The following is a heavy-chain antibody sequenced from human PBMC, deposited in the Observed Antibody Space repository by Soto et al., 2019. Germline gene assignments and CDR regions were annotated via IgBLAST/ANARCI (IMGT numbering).Heavy chain of an antibody. CDR3: ARRAWDSYSAIDV. D-gene: IGHD3-22*01. V-gene: IGHV3-30*09. Sequence: VQLVESGGGEVQPGRSLRLSCAASGFKYTDFALHWVRQAPGKGLEWVAIISYDGSDKYYADSVKGLFVISRDNPKNTLYLEMNTLRPEDTAVYFCARRAWDSYSAIDVWGQGTTVTVFS. CDR1: GFKYTDFA. J-gene: IGHJ6*02. CDR2: ISYDGSDK.